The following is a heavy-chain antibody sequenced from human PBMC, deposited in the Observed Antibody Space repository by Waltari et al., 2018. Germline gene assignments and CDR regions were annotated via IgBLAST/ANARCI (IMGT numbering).Heavy chain of an antibody. CDR1: GLTFSSYW. J-gene: IGHJ3*02. CDR3: ARGGSWYAFDI. D-gene: IGHD6-13*01. CDR2: IKQEGSEK. Sequence: EVQLVESGGGLVQPGGSLRLSCAASGLTFSSYWMSWVRQAPGKGLEWVVNIKQEGSEKYYVDSVKGRFTISRDNAKNSLYLQMNSLRAEDTAVYYCARGGSWYAFDIWGQGTMVTVSS. V-gene: IGHV3-7*01.